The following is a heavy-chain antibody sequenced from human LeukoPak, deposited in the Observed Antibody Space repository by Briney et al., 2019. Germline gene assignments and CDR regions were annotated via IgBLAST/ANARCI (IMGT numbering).Heavy chain of an antibody. D-gene: IGHD2-2*02. V-gene: IGHV3-23*01. Sequence: GGSLRLSCAASGFTFSSYAMSWVRQAPGKGLEWVSAISGSGYSTYYADSVKGRFTISRDNSKNTLYLQMKSLRAEDTAIYYCAHCSSISCYIPLGPNYYYYGMDVWGQGTTVTVSS. CDR2: ISGSGYST. CDR3: AHCSSISCYIPLGPNYYYYGMDV. CDR1: GFTFSSYA. J-gene: IGHJ6*02.